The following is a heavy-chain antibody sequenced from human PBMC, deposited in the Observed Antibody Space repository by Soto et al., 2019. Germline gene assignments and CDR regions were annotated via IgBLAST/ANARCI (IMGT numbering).Heavy chain of an antibody. CDR3: ARGLNSSSWYGPPYYFDY. CDR1: GGTFSSYA. CDR2: IIPIFGTA. Sequence: SVKVSCKASGGTFSSYAISWVRQAPGQGLEWMGGIIPIFGTANYAQKFQGRVTITADESTSTAYMELSSLRSEDTAVYYCARGLNSSSWYGPPYYFDYWGQGTLVTVSS. V-gene: IGHV1-69*13. J-gene: IGHJ4*02. D-gene: IGHD6-13*01.